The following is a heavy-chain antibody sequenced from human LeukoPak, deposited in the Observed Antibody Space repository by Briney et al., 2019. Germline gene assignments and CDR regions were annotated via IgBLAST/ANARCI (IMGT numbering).Heavy chain of an antibody. Sequence: PSETLSLTCAVSGGSISSNNWWSWVRQPPGKGLEWIGNIYHSGTTHYNPSLKSRVTISVDSSTNHFSLRLTSVTAADTAIYYCAAMTTVTMYSYFFDSWGQGTLLTVSS. CDR1: GGSISSNNW. J-gene: IGHJ4*02. CDR3: AAMTTVTMYSYFFDS. D-gene: IGHD4-17*01. CDR2: IYHSGTT. V-gene: IGHV4-4*02.